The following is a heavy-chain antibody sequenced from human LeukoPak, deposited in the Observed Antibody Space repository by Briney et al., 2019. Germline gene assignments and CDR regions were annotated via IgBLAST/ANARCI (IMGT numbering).Heavy chain of an antibody. Sequence: PGGSLRLSCAASGFTFSSYWMHWVRQAPGKGLVWVSRINSDGSFTRYADSVKGRFTISRDNAKNTLYLQMNSLRAEDTAVYYCAREVRQNWFDPWGQGTLLTVSS. CDR2: INSDGSFT. V-gene: IGHV3-74*01. CDR1: GFTFSSYW. J-gene: IGHJ5*02. CDR3: AREVRQNWFDP.